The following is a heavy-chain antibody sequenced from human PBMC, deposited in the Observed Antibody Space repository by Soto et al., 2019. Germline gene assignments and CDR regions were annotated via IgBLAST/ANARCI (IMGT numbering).Heavy chain of an antibody. CDR1: GFTFSSEN. Sequence: EVQLVESGGGLVQPGGSLRLSCTASGFTFSSENMNWVRQAPGKGLEWVSYITSSGRTRYYADSVKGRFTISRDNAKNSLYLQMNSLRDEDTGVYYCARDRSIAGTHDYWGQGTLVTVSS. V-gene: IGHV3-48*02. D-gene: IGHD6-6*01. J-gene: IGHJ4*02. CDR3: ARDRSIAGTHDY. CDR2: ITSSGRTR.